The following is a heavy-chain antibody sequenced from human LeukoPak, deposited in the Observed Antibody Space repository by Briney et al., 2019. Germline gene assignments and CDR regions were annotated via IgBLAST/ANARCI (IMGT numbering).Heavy chain of an antibody. V-gene: IGHV1-46*01. J-gene: IGHJ3*02. CDR3: ARGSSGWIYDAFDI. D-gene: IGHD6-19*01. CDR2: INPSGGST. CDR1: GYTFTSYY. Sequence: ASVKVSCKASGYTFTSYYIHWVRQAPGQGLEWMGIINPSGGSTTYAQKFQGRVTMTRDVSTNTVYMELSSLRSEDTAVYYCARGSSGWIYDAFDIWGQGTMVTVSS.